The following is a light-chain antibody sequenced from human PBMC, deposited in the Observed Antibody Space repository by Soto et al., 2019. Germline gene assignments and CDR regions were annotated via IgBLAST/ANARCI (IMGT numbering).Light chain of an antibody. V-gene: IGLV1-40*01. CDR2: SNR. Sequence: QSVLTQPPSVSGAPDQRVIISCSGGSSNIGAGYDVQWYQQLPGTAPKLLIYSNRNRPSGVPDRFSGSKSGTSASLAITGLQAEDEGIYYCQSYASSLSGYVVFGGGTKLTVL. CDR1: SSNIGAGYD. CDR3: QSYASSLSGYVV. J-gene: IGLJ3*02.